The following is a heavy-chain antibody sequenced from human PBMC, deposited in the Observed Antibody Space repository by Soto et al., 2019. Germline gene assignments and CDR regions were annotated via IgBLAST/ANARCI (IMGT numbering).Heavy chain of an antibody. J-gene: IGHJ5*02. CDR2: ISGIGGST. V-gene: IGHV3-23*01. CDR1: GFTFSSYA. CDR3: AKSRVVGGNWFDP. D-gene: IGHD2-21*01. Sequence: PGGSLRLSCAASGFTFSSYAMSWVRQAPGKGLEWVSGISGIGGSTYYADSVKGRFTIARDNSKNTLFLQMNSLRAEGTAVYYCAKSRVVGGNWFDPWGQGTLVTVSS.